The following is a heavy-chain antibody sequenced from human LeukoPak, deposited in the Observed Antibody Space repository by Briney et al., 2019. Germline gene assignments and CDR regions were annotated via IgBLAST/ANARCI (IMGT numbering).Heavy chain of an antibody. J-gene: IGHJ4*02. V-gene: IGHV4-39*01. CDR2: IYYSGST. CDR1: GGSVSSSIYY. Sequence: SETLSLTCTVSGGSVSSSIYYWGWIRQPPGRGLEWIGSIYYSGSTSYNPSLKSRVTISVDTSKNQFSLKLTSVTAADTAVYYCASRNDILTGYVFDFWGQGTLVTVSS. D-gene: IGHD3-9*01. CDR3: ASRNDILTGYVFDF.